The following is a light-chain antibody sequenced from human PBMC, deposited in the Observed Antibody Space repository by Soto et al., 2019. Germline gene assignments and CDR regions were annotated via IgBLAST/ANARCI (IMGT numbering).Light chain of an antibody. CDR3: LQHNSYPRT. V-gene: IGKV1-17*01. J-gene: IGKJ1*01. CDR1: PDTGNA. Sequence: IQMSQSPSSVCGSXGDRVTINCRAGPDTGNALGGYQQKPGTAPKRXXYLTYSLQKVGPSRFSGSGSATDFSRTISSLQPEDSATYFCLQHNSYPRTFGQGTKVDIK. CDR2: LTY.